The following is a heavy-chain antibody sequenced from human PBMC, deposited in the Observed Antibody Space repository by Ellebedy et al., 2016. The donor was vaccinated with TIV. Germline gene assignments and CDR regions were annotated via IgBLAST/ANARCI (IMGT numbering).Heavy chain of an antibody. CDR1: GFTFSSYA. CDR3: AKGEDLVLMVYAPLVDY. V-gene: IGHV3-23*01. CDR2: ISGSGGST. J-gene: IGHJ4*02. D-gene: IGHD2-8*01. Sequence: GGSLRLSCAASGFTFSSYAMSWVRQAPGKGLEWVSAISGSGGSTYYADSVKDRFTISRDNSKNTLYLQMNSLRAEDTAVYYCAKGEDLVLMVYAPLVDYWGQGTLVTVSS.